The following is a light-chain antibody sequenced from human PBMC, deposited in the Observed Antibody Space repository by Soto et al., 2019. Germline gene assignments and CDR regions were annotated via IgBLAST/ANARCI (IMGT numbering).Light chain of an antibody. CDR2: DDG. CDR1: NIGSES. CDR3: HLWDSSSDQYV. J-gene: IGLJ1*01. V-gene: IGLV3-21*02. Sequence: SYELPQPPSVSVAPGQTATITCGGNNIGSESVHWYQQKPGQAPVLVVYDDGNRPSGIPERFSGSNSGNTATLTISRVEAGDEADYYCHLWDSSSDQYVFGTGTKVTVL.